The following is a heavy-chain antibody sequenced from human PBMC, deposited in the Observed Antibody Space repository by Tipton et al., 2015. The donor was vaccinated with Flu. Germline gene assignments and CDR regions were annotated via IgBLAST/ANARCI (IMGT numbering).Heavy chain of an antibody. CDR1: GYTFTSYG. CDR2: ISAYTGNT. D-gene: IGHD1-7*01. J-gene: IGHJ6*02. CDR3: AGGPKFLELPCTGYYGWDF. Sequence: QLVKSGAEVKKPGASVKVSCKASGYTFTSYGISWVRQAPGQGLEWMGWISAYTGNTNYAQKLQGRVTMTTDKSTSTAYMELSSLRSDDRAGYWCAGGPKFLELPCTGYYGWDFWGQGTSVTVSS. V-gene: IGHV1-18*01.